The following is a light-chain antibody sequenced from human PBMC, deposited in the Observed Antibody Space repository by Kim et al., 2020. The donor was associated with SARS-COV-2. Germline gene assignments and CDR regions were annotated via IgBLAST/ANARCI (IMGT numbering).Light chain of an antibody. CDR2: AAS. J-gene: IGKJ4*01. V-gene: IGKV1-39*01. CDR1: QSTYSY. Sequence: SASIGDRVTITGQTSQSTYSYLNWYQQKPGKAPKLLICAASSLQSGVPSRFSGSGSGTDFALTNSSLQPEDFATDYCQQSSSLPLTFGGGTKLEI. CDR3: QQSSSLPLT.